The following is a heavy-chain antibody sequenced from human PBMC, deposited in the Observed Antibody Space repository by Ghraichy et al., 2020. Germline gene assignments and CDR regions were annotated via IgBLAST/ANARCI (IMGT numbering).Heavy chain of an antibody. V-gene: IGHV3-9*01. J-gene: IGHJ4*02. CDR3: AKSSSAVGGDFDY. Sequence: SLNISCAASGFTFDDYAMHWVRQAPGKGLEWVSGISWNSGSIGYADSVKGRFTISRDNAKNSLYLQMNSLRAEDTALYYCAKSSSAVGGDFDYWGQGTLVTVSS. D-gene: IGHD3-16*01. CDR1: GFTFDDYA. CDR2: ISWNSGSI.